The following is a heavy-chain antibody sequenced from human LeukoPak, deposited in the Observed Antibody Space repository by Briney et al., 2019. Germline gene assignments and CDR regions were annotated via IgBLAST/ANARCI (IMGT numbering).Heavy chain of an antibody. Sequence: GASVKVSCKASGYTFTGYYLHWVRQAPGQGLECMGWINPNSGGTNYAQKFQGRVTMTRDTSISTAYMELSRLRSDDTAVYYCARKYDYGDHVDYWGQGTLVTVSS. CDR1: GYTFTGYY. CDR2: INPNSGGT. D-gene: IGHD4-17*01. V-gene: IGHV1-2*02. J-gene: IGHJ4*02. CDR3: ARKYDYGDHVDY.